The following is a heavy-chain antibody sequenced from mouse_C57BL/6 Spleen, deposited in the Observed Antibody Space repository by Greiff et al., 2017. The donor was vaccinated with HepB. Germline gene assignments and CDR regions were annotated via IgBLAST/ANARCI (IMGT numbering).Heavy chain of an antibody. CDR1: GYTFTSYW. CDR2: INPSNGGT. J-gene: IGHJ2*02. D-gene: IGHD1-1*01. CDR3: ARYTVVAGNYFDY. Sequence: QVHVKQPGTELVKPGASVKLSCKASGYTFTSYWMHWVKQRPGQGLEWIGNINPSNGGTNYNEKFKSKATLTVDKSSSTAYMQLSSLTSEDSAVYYCARYTVVAGNYFDYWGQGTSLTVSS. V-gene: IGHV1-53*01.